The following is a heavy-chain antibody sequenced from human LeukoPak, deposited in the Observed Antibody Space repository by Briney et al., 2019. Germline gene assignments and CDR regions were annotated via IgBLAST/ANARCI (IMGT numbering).Heavy chain of an antibody. V-gene: IGHV4-59*05. CDR1: GGSISRHY. J-gene: IGHJ4*02. Sequence: SETLSLTCTVSGGSISRHYWSWIRQPPGKGLEWIGSIYYSGSTYYNPSLKSRVTISVDTSKNRFSLKLSSVTAADTAVYYCARHGLANIDYWGQGTLVTVSS. CDR2: IYYSGST. D-gene: IGHD6-19*01. CDR3: ARHGLANIDY.